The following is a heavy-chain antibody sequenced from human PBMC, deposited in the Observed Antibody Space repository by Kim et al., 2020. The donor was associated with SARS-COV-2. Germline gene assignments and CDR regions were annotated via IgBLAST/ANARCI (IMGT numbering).Heavy chain of an antibody. CDR2: ISGSGAGT. Sequence: GGSLRLSCAASGFTFSSYAMSWVRQAPGKGLEWVSAISGSGAGTYYADSVKGRFTISRDNSNNTLYLQMNSLRAEDTAVYYCAKTYCTSATCYDPFYYYYFAMDVWGQGTTVTVSS. CDR3: AKTYCTSATCYDPFYYYYFAMDV. D-gene: IGHD2-2*01. V-gene: IGHV3-23*01. CDR1: GFTFSSYA. J-gene: IGHJ6*02.